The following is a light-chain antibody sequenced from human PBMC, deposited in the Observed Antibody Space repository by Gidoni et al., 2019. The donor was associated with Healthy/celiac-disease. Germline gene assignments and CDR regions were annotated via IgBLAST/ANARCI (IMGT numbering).Light chain of an antibody. CDR2: EVS. CDR1: SSDVGGYNY. J-gene: IGLJ2*01. CDR3: SSYAGSNNLV. Sequence: ALPQPPPPARAPGQSVTISCTGTSSDVGGYNYVSWYQQHPGKAPKLMIYEVSKRPSGVPDRFSGSKSGNTASLTVSGLQAEDEADYYCSSYAGSNNLVFGGGTKLTVL. V-gene: IGLV2-8*01.